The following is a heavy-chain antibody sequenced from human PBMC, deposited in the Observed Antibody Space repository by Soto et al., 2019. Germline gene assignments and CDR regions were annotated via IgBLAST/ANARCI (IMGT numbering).Heavy chain of an antibody. CDR2: ISYSGST. D-gene: IGHD4-17*01. Sequence: ASETLSLTCTVSGGSVSSSDYYWGWIRQPPGKGLEWIGSISYSGSTYYNPSFKSRVTISVDTSKNQFSLKLSSVTAADTAVYYCARAFGNDYGDYDFDYWGQGTLVTVSS. CDR1: GGSVSSSDYY. CDR3: ARAFGNDYGDYDFDY. J-gene: IGHJ4*02. V-gene: IGHV4-39*07.